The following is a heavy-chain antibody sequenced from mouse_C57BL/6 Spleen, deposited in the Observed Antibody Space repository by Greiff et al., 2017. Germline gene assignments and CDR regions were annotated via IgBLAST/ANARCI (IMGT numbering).Heavy chain of an antibody. V-gene: IGHV7-3*01. D-gene: IGHD2-5*01. J-gene: IGHJ2*01. CDR1: GFTFTDYY. Sequence: EVQLVESGGGLVQPGGSLSLSCAASGFTFTDYYMSWVRQPPGKALEWLGFIRNKANGYTTEYSASVKGRFTISRDNSQSILYLQMNALRTEDSATYYCARSPPYYSNYAFYFDYWGQGTTLTVSS. CDR2: IRNKANGYTT. CDR3: ARSPPYYSNYAFYFDY.